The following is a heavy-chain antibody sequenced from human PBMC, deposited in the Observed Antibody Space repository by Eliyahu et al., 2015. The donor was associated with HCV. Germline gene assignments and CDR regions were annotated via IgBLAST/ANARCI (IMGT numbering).Heavy chain of an antibody. J-gene: IGHJ3*02. V-gene: IGHV4-39*01. CDR1: XDSIXXRSXS. CDR2: IYYCGST. D-gene: IGHD3-3*01. Sequence: QLQLQESGPGLVKPSETLSLTCPASXDSIXXRSXSWGXXRXPPGKGLEWLGTIYYCGSTYYNPSLKSRVTISIDTSKNQFSLKLRSATAADTAVYYCARGGDHDIVGSIFGVAPARPDTFDIWGQGTMVTVSS. CDR3: ARGGDHDIVGSIFGVAPARPDTFDI.